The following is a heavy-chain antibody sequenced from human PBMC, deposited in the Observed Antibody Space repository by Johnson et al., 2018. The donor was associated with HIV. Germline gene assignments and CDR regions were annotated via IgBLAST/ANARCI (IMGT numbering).Heavy chain of an antibody. Sequence: EVQLVESGGGVVQPGRSLRLSCAASGSTFGTYAWPWVRQAPGRGLEWFSYFSSSPITLYYADSVKGRFTISRDNSKNTLYLQMNSLRAEDTAVYYCAKASSGWYTAFDIWGQGTMVTVSS. CDR3: AKASSGWYTAFDI. CDR2: FSSSPITL. J-gene: IGHJ3*02. CDR1: GSTFGTYA. V-gene: IGHV3-48*01. D-gene: IGHD6-19*01.